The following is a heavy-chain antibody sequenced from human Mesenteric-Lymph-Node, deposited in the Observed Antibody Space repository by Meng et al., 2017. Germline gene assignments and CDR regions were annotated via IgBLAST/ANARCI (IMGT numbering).Heavy chain of an antibody. CDR2: ISYDGSNK. CDR1: GFTFSSYA. V-gene: IGHV3-30*04. J-gene: IGHJ4*02. CDR3: ARVYDSGSQYFDY. D-gene: IGHD3-10*01. Sequence: GESLKISCAASGFTFSSYAMHWVRQAPGKGLEWVAVISYDGSNKYYADSVKGRFTISRDNSKNTLYLQMNSLRAEDTAVYYCARVYDSGSQYFDYWGQGTLVTVSS.